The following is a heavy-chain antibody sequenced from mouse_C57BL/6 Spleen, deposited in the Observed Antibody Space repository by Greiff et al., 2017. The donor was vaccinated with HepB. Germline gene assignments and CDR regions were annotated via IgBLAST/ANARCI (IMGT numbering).Heavy chain of an antibody. V-gene: IGHV1-80*01. CDR3: AKGAYGSGYWCFDD. Sequence: QVQLQQSGAELVKPGASVKISCKASGYAFSSYWMNWVKQRPGKGLEWIGQIYPGDGDTNYNGKFKGKATLTADKSSSTAYMPLSSLTSEDTAVYFGAKGAYGSGYWCFDDWGTGTTVTVSS. CDR2: IYPGDGDT. D-gene: IGHD1-1*01. CDR1: GYAFSSYW. J-gene: IGHJ1*03.